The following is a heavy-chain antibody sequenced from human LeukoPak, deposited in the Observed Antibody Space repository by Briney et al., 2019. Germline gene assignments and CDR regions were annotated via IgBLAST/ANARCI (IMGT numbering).Heavy chain of an antibody. V-gene: IGHV4-39*07. CDR2: IYYSGST. CDR3: ARVRVYAFDI. D-gene: IGHD3-16*01. Sequence: SETLSLTCTVSGGSISSSSYYWGWIRQPPGKGLEWIGSIYYSGSTYYNPSLKSRVTISVDTSKNQFSLKLSSVTAADTAVYYCARVRVYAFDIWGQGTMVTVSS. J-gene: IGHJ3*02. CDR1: GGSISSSSYY.